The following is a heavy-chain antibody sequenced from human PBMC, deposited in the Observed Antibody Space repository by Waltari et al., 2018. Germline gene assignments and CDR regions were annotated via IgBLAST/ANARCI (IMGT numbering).Heavy chain of an antibody. CDR3: AKVGGGITIFGVVSATYYFDY. D-gene: IGHD3-3*01. Sequence: EVQLLESGGGLVQPGGSLRLSCAASGFTLSSYAMSWVRQAPGKGLEWVSAISGSGGSTYYADSVKGRFTISRDNSKNTLYLQMNSLRAEDTAVYYCAKVGGGITIFGVVSATYYFDYWGQGTLVTVSS. CDR2: ISGSGGST. V-gene: IGHV3-23*01. J-gene: IGHJ4*02. CDR1: GFTLSSYA.